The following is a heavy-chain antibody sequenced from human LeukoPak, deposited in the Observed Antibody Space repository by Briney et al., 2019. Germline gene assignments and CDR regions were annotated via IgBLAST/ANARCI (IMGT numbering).Heavy chain of an antibody. CDR2: INSDEGAT. Sequence: GGSLRLSCAGSGFTFSRYWMHWVRQVPGEGLVWVSRINSDEGATSYAGSVRGRFTISRDNAKNTLHLQMSSLRPENTAVYYCARGSGSTVMDYWGQGTLVTVSS. CDR1: GFTFSRYW. CDR3: ARGSGSTVMDY. D-gene: IGHD5-18*01. J-gene: IGHJ4*02. V-gene: IGHV3-74*01.